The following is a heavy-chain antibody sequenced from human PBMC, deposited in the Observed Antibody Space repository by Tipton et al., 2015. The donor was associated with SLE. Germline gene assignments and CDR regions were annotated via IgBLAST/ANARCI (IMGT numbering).Heavy chain of an antibody. Sequence: LRLSCAVYGGSFSGYYWGWIRQPPGKGLEWIGSFYHSGSTYYNPSLKSRVTISVDTSKNQFSLKLSSVTAADTAVYYCGGGWTAGSDAFDIWGQGTMVTVSS. J-gene: IGHJ3*02. CDR3: GGGWTAGSDAFDI. V-gene: IGHV4-34*01. CDR2: FYHSGST. D-gene: IGHD1-26*01. CDR1: GGSFSGYY.